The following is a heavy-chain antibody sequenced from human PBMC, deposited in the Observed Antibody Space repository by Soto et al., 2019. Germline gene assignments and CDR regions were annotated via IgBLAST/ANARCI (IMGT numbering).Heavy chain of an antibody. CDR3: ARAQMDCSGGRCDQPVDYYYYYGMDV. CDR1: GGTFSSYA. V-gene: IGHV1-69*01. Sequence: QVQLVQSGAEVKKPGSSVKVSCKASGGTFSSYAISWVRQAPGQGLEWMGGIIPIFGTANYAQKFKGRVTITADESTSTADMELSSLRSEDTAVYYGARAQMDCSGGRCDQPVDYYYYYGMDVWGQGTTVTVSS. D-gene: IGHD2-15*01. CDR2: IIPIFGTA. J-gene: IGHJ6*02.